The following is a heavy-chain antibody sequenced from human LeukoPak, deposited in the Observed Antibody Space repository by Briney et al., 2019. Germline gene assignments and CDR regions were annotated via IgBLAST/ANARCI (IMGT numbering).Heavy chain of an antibody. CDR1: GFTFSSYA. Sequence: GGSLRLSCAASGFTFSSYAMSWVRQAPGKGLEWVSAISGSGGSTYYADSVKGRFTISRDNSKNTLYLQMNSLRAEDTAVYYCAKGVRDRRIVVITDGYFDLWGRGTLVTVSS. J-gene: IGHJ2*01. CDR2: ISGSGGST. D-gene: IGHD3-22*01. CDR3: AKGVRDRRIVVITDGYFDL. V-gene: IGHV3-23*01.